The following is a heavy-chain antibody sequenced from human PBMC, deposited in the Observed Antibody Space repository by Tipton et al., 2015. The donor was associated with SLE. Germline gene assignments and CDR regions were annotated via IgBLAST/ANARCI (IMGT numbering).Heavy chain of an antibody. D-gene: IGHD1-26*01. Sequence: QSGPEVKKPGSSVKVSCKASGGTFSSYAISWVRQAPGQGLEWMGGIIPIFGTANYAQKFQGRVTITADKSTSTAYMELRSLRSDDTAVYYCARGEEWEPLFDYWGQGTLVTVSS. CDR1: GGTFSSYA. V-gene: IGHV1-69*06. J-gene: IGHJ4*02. CDR2: IIPIFGTA. CDR3: ARGEEWEPLFDY.